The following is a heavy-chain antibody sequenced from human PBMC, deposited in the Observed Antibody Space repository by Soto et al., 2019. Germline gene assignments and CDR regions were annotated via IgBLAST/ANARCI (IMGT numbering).Heavy chain of an antibody. CDR3: ATYIALVRGVIIDMDV. Sequence: GGSLRLSCAASGFTFSNYGMHWVRQAPGKGLEWVALISYDGDNKYYADSVKGRFTISRDNSKNTLSLQMNSLRDEDTAVYYCATYIALVRGVIIDMDVWGQGTTVTVSS. J-gene: IGHJ6*02. D-gene: IGHD3-10*01. CDR1: GFTFSNYG. CDR2: ISYDGDNK. V-gene: IGHV3-30*03.